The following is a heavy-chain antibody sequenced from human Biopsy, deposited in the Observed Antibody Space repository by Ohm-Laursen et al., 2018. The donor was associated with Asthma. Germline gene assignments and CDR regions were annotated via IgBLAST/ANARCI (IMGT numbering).Heavy chain of an antibody. CDR3: ARTFHFWSTSRAERCQL. Sequence: RRLSLAGTGSTFCDNRISCDCHGTGQGPERGANFNHDVSENNHEHSLKGRFTISRDNAKNSMFLQMNSLRAEDTAVYYCARTFHFWSTSRAERCQLWGQGTLVTVSS. CDR1: GSTFCDNR. V-gene: IGHV3-7*01. CDR2: FNHDVSEN. J-gene: IGHJ1*01. D-gene: IGHD3-3*01.